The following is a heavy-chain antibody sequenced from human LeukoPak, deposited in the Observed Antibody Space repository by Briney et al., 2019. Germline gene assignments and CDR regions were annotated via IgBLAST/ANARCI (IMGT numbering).Heavy chain of an antibody. D-gene: IGHD5-12*01. V-gene: IGHV3-48*01. Sequence: PGGSLRLSCAASGFIFSQYSMNWVRQAPGKGLEWVSHIRSSSETFYADSVKGRFTISRDNARNSLYLQMNNLSGEDTAIYYCARDAGNSGYGCDLWGQGTLVTVSS. CDR1: GFIFSQYS. CDR2: IRSSSET. J-gene: IGHJ5*02. CDR3: ARDAGNSGYGCDL.